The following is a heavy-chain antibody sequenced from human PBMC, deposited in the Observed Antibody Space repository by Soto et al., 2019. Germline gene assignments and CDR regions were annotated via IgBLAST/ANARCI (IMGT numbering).Heavy chain of an antibody. CDR1: GDSVSSNSAA. D-gene: IGHD2-2*01. CDR3: ARSNGYVVVVPAANYYGMDV. J-gene: IGHJ6*02. V-gene: IGHV6-1*01. CDR2: TYYRSKWYN. Sequence: PSQTLSLTCAISGDSVSSNSAAWNWIRQSPSRGLEWLGRTYYRSKWYNDYAVSVKSRITINPDTSKNQFSLQLNSVTPEDTAVYYCARSNGYVVVVPAANYYGMDVWGQGTTVTVSS.